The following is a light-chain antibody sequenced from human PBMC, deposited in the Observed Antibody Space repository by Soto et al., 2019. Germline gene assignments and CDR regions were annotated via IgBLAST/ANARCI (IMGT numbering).Light chain of an antibody. CDR2: GAS. Sequence: EIVMTQSPATLSVSPGERATLSCRASQSVSNNLAWYQQKPGQGPWLLMYGASTRATGIPARFSGSGSGTEFPLASSGLQSEYSAVYYCQQYNEWPLPVGPGTKLDIK. V-gene: IGKV3-15*01. CDR3: QQYNEWPLP. CDR1: QSVSNN. J-gene: IGKJ3*01.